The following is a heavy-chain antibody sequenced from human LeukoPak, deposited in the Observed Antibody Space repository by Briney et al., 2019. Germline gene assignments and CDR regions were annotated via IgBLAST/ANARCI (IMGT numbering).Heavy chain of an antibody. V-gene: IGHV3-48*03. D-gene: IGHD6-19*01. CDR2: ISSSGSTI. Sequence: GGPLRLSCAASGFTFSSYEMNWVRQAPGKGLEWVSYISSSGSTIYYADSVKGRFTISRDNAKNSLYLQMNSLRAEDTAVYYCATQYSSDSFDYWGQGTLVTVSS. J-gene: IGHJ4*02. CDR1: GFTFSSYE. CDR3: ATQYSSDSFDY.